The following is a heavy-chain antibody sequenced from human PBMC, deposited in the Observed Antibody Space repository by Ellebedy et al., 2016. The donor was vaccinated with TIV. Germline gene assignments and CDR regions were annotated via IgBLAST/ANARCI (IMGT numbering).Heavy chain of an antibody. D-gene: IGHD6-13*01. J-gene: IGHJ4*02. Sequence: GESLKISCKGSGYSFSTFWVIWVRQRPGKGLESMGRIDPSDSYTKYSPSFQGHVTISADKSISTVYLQWSSLKASDTAIYYCARRTGSSWYGDDFWGQGTLVTVSS. CDR3: ARRTGSSWYGDDF. V-gene: IGHV5-10-1*01. CDR2: IDPSDSYT. CDR1: GYSFSTFW.